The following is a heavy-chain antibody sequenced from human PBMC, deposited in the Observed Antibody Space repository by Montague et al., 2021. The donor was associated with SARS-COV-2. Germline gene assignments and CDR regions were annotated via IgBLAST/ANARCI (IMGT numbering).Heavy chain of an antibody. J-gene: IGHJ6*02. Sequence: SETLSLTCTVSGASVRTYYWSWIRQSAGKKLEWMGRLYTSGSTXXXPSXXXRVTMSLDTSKNLFCLNLSSMTAADTAVYYCARDGADYSFAYYHEMDVWGQGIAVTVSS. CDR2: LYTSGST. V-gene: IGHV4-4*07. CDR3: ARDGADYSFAYYHEMDV. D-gene: IGHD5-12*01. CDR1: GASVRTYY.